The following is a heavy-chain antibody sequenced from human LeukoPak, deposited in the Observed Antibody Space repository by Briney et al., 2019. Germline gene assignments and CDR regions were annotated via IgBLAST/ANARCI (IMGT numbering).Heavy chain of an antibody. CDR3: AKGPLLEWLLHAFDI. CDR1: GGSISSYY. Sequence: SETLSLTCTVSGGSISSYYWSWIRQPAGKGLEWIGRIYTSGSTNYNPSLKSRVTMSVDTSKNQFSLKLSSVTAADTAVYYCAKGPLLEWLLHAFDIWGQGTMVTVSS. CDR2: IYTSGST. J-gene: IGHJ3*02. D-gene: IGHD3-3*01. V-gene: IGHV4-4*07.